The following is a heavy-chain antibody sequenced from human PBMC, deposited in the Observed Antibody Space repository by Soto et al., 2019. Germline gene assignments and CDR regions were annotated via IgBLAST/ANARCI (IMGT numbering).Heavy chain of an antibody. CDR3: ARMISYYYYMDV. D-gene: IGHD3-16*01. J-gene: IGHJ6*03. V-gene: IGHV4-31*03. CDR1: GGSISSGGYY. Sequence: PSETLSLTCTVSGGSISSGGYYWSWIRQHPGKGLEWIGCIYYSGSTYYNPSLKSRVTISVDTSKNQFSLKLSSVTAADTAVYYCARMISYYYYMDVWGKGTTVTVSS. CDR2: IYYSGST.